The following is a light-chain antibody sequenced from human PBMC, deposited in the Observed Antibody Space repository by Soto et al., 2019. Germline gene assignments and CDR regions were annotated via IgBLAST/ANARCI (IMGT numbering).Light chain of an antibody. V-gene: IGKV3-15*01. CDR2: GAS. CDR1: QNLRSN. CDR3: QQYNNWPFT. J-gene: IGKJ3*01. Sequence: EMVMTQSPATLSMSPGERATLSCRASQNLRSNLAWYQHKPGQAPRLLIYGASTRATGIPARFSGSGSGTEFTLAISSLQYEDFAVYYCQQYNNWPFTFGPGTKVDIK.